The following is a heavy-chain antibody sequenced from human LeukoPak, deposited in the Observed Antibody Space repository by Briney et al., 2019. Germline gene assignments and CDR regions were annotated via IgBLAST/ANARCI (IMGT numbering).Heavy chain of an antibody. V-gene: IGHV3-11*05. J-gene: IGHJ4*02. D-gene: IGHD3-9*01. CDR3: ARDYDILTGYFRGGFDY. CDR1: GFTFSDYY. Sequence: GGPLRLSCAASGFTFSDYYMSWIRQAPGKGLEWISYITSSSSDINYADSVKGRFTISRDNAKKSLYLQMNSLRAEDTAVYYCARDYDILTGYFRGGFDYWGQGTLVTVSS. CDR2: ITSSSSDI.